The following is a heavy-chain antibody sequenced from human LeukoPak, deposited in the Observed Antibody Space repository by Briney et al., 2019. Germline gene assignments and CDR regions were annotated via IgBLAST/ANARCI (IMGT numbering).Heavy chain of an antibody. CDR2: ISSGGSYI. CDR3: ARAVAGSGYDYFDY. V-gene: IGHV3-21*01. D-gene: IGHD5-12*01. Sequence: GGSLRLSCAASGFTFSNYNMNWVRQAPGKGLEGVSFISSGGSYIYYTDSVKGRFTISRDNAKNSLFLQMNSLRAEDTAVYFCARAVAGSGYDYFDYWGQGTLVTVSS. CDR1: GFTFSNYN. J-gene: IGHJ4*02.